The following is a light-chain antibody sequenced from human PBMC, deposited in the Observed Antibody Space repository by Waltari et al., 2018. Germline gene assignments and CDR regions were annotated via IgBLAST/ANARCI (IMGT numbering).Light chain of an antibody. V-gene: IGLV2-14*03. CDR2: DVT. J-gene: IGLJ3*02. CDR3: TSQALDGVVL. CDR1: GSAIDDSDF. Sequence: QSALTQPASVSGSPGQSITISCTGIGSAIDDSDFVSWYQHQPGKAPRLIIYDVTNRPSGISHRFSASKSANTASLTISRLQPEDEGDYYCTSQALDGVVLFGGGTQVTV.